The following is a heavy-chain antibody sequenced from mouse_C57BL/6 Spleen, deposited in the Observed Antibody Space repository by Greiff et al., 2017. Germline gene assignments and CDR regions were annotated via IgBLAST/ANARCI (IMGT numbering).Heavy chain of an antibody. CDR2: IAPSDSYT. CDR3: ARSRSWDGSMDY. Sequence: VQLQQPGAELVMPGASVKLSCKASGYTFTSYWMHWVKQRPGQGLEWIGEIAPSDSYTNYNQKFKGKSTLTVDKSSSTAYMQLSSLTSEDAAVYYGARSRSWDGSMDYWGQGTSVTVSS. D-gene: IGHD4-1*01. CDR1: GYTFTSYW. V-gene: IGHV1-69*01. J-gene: IGHJ4*01.